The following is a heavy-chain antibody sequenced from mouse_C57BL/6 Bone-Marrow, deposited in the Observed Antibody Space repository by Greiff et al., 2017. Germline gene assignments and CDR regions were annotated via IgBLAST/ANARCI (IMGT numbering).Heavy chain of an antibody. CDR1: GFTFSSYG. CDR2: ISSGGSYT. D-gene: IGHD4-1*01. CDR3: ARLTGPYYFDY. Sequence: EVKLMESGGDLVKPGGSLKLSCAASGFTFSSYGMSWVRQTPDKRLEWVATISSGGSYTYYPDSVKGRFTISRDNAKNTLYLQMSSLKSEDTAMYYCARLTGPYYFDYWGQGTTLTVSS. V-gene: IGHV5-6*01. J-gene: IGHJ2*01.